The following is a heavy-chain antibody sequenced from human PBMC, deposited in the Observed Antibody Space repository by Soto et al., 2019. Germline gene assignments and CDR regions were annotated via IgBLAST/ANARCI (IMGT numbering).Heavy chain of an antibody. J-gene: IGHJ6*02. CDR1: GFTFSSYS. Sequence: PGGSLRLSCAASGFTFSSYSMNWVRQAPGKGLEWVSSISSSSSYIYYADSVKGRFTISRDNAKNSLYLQMNSLRAEDTAVYYCARDPVDIVVVPAAPRYYYYGMDVWRQGTTVTVSS. CDR3: ARDPVDIVVVPAAPRYYYYGMDV. D-gene: IGHD2-2*03. CDR2: ISSSSSYI. V-gene: IGHV3-21*01.